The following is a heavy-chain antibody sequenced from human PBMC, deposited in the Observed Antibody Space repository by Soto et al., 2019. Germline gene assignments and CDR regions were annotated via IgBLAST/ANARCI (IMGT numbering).Heavy chain of an antibody. Sequence: GGSLRLSCAASGFTFSSYSMNWVRQAPGKGLEWVSSISCSTSYIYYADSVKGRFTISRDNAKNSLYLQMNSLRAEDTAVYYCARVVDYCDPYYYYGIDVWGQGTKVTVSS. CDR1: GFTFSSYS. D-gene: IGHD3-22*01. CDR3: ARVVDYCDPYYYYGIDV. V-gene: IGHV3-21*01. CDR2: ISCSTSYI. J-gene: IGHJ6*02.